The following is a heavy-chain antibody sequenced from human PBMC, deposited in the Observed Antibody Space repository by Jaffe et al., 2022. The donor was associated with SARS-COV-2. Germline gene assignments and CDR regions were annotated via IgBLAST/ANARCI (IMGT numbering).Heavy chain of an antibody. V-gene: IGHV4-59*01. Sequence: QVQLQESGPGLVKPSETLSLTCTVSGGSISSYYWSWIRQPPGKGLEWIGYIYYSGSTNYNPSLKSRVTISVDTSKNQFSLKLSSVTAADTAVYYCARVGYDILTGYPNWFDPWGQGTLVTVSS. D-gene: IGHD3-9*01. J-gene: IGHJ5*02. CDR1: GGSISSYY. CDR3: ARVGYDILTGYPNWFDP. CDR2: IYYSGST.